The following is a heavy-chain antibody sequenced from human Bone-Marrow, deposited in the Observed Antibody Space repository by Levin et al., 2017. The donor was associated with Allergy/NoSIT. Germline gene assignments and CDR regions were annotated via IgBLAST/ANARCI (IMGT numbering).Heavy chain of an antibody. D-gene: IGHD4-17*01. V-gene: IGHV7-4-1*02. CDR3: ARGGYGDYEYWFDP. J-gene: IGHJ5*02. CDR2: INTNTGNP. CDR1: GYTFTSYA. Sequence: GASVKVSCKASGYTFTSYAMNWVRQAPGQGLEWMGWINTNTGNPTYAQGFTGRFVFSLDTSVSTAYLQISSLKAEDTAVYYCARGGYGDYEYWFDPWGQGTLVTVSS.